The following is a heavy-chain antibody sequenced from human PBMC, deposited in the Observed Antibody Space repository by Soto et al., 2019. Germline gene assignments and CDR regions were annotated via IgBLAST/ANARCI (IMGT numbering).Heavy chain of an antibody. J-gene: IGHJ3*02. CDR3: ARGGGVGVAGSAAFEM. D-gene: IGHD3-3*01. Sequence: QLHLVQSGAVVKKPGASVTVSCSASGYPVTAYYMHWVRQAPGRGLEWMGGINPATGAAKYTQTFQGRVTLNRDTTKRTVFMELSGLTSEDTAVFYCARGGGVGVAGSAAFEMWGQGTLVTVSS. CDR1: GYPVTAYY. CDR2: INPATGAA. V-gene: IGHV1-2*02.